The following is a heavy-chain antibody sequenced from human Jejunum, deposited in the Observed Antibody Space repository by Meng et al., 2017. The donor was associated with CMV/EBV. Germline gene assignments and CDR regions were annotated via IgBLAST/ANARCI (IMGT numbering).Heavy chain of an antibody. CDR1: GDTFNTYV. Sequence: ASGDTFNTYVINWVRQAPGQGPEWMGWLNPNSGDTTYAQQFQGRVSMTRDTSISTTYMELSSLRSDDTAVYYCATSSSGFDFWTDNWGQGTLVTVSS. CDR2: LNPNSGDT. D-gene: IGHD5-12*01. CDR3: ATSSSGFDFWTDN. J-gene: IGHJ4*02. V-gene: IGHV1-2*02.